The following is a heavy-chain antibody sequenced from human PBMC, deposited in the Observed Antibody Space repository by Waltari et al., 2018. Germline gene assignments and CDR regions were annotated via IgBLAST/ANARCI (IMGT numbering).Heavy chain of an antibody. D-gene: IGHD3-16*01. CDR1: GCTFSSDA. CDR2: ISYAGSNK. Sequence: QVQLGEAGGGGVQPGRSLSLSCAASGCTFSSDAMDWGREAQGKGLGWLAVISYAGSNKYYADSVKGRFTISRDNSKYTLYLQMNSLRAEDTSVYYCSRDDYGDYQYGMDVWGQGTTVTVSS. V-gene: IGHV3-30-3*01. CDR3: SRDDYGDYQYGMDV. J-gene: IGHJ6*02.